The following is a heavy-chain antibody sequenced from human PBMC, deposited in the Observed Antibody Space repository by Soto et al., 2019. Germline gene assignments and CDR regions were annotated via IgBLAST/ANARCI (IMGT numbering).Heavy chain of an antibody. CDR2: IYYSGST. CDR3: ARAALHYYGSGSYYLHFDY. V-gene: IGHV4-59*01. D-gene: IGHD3-10*01. J-gene: IGHJ4*02. Sequence: SETLSLTCTVSGGSISSYYWSWIRQPPGKGLEWIGYIYYSGSTNYNPSLKSRVTISVDTSKKQFSLKLSSVTAADTAVYYCARAALHYYGSGSYYLHFDYWGQGTLVTVSS. CDR1: GGSISSYY.